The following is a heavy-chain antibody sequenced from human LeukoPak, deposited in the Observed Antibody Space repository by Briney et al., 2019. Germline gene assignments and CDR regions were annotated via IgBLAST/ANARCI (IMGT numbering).Heavy chain of an antibody. CDR1: GGSISSYY. Sequence: SETLSLTCTVSGGSISSYYWSWIRQPPGKGLEWIGYIYYSGSTNYNPSLKSRVTISVDTSKNQFSLKLSSVTAADTAVYYCARAPNCSGGSCYSWFDPWGQGTLVTASS. J-gene: IGHJ5*02. CDR3: ARAPNCSGGSCYSWFDP. D-gene: IGHD2-15*01. CDR2: IYYSGST. V-gene: IGHV4-59*01.